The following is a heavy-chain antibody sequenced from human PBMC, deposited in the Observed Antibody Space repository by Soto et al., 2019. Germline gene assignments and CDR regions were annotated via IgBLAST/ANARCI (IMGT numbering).Heavy chain of an antibody. CDR3: ARDHGSYGDTDWYFDL. D-gene: IGHD5-18*01. CDR2: IWYDGSNK. CDR1: GFTFSSYG. J-gene: IGHJ2*01. Sequence: QVQLVESGGGVVQPGRSLRLSCAASGFTFSSYGMHWVRQAPGKGLEWVAVIWYDGSNKYYADSVKGRFTISRDNSKNTLYLQMNSLRAEDTAVYYCARDHGSYGDTDWYFDLWGRGTLVTVSS. V-gene: IGHV3-33*01.